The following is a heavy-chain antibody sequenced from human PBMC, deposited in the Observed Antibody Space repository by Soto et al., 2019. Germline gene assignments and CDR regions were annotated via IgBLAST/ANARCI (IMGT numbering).Heavy chain of an antibody. V-gene: IGHV4-59*01. Sequence: SETLSLTCTVSGGSISSYYWSWIRQPPGKGLEWIGYIYYSGSTNYNPSLKSRVTMSVDTSKKQLSLKLSSVTAADTAVYYCARRVVGADDAFDIWGQGTMVTXSS. CDR3: ARRVVGADDAFDI. J-gene: IGHJ3*02. CDR1: GGSISSYY. CDR2: IYYSGST. D-gene: IGHD1-26*01.